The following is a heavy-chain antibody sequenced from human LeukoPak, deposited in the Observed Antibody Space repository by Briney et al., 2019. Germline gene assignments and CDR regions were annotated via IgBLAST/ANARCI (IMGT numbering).Heavy chain of an antibody. V-gene: IGHV1-69*13. J-gene: IGHJ5*02. CDR2: IIPIFGTA. CDR1: GGTFSSYA. Sequence: ASVKVSCKASGGTFSSYAISWVRQAPGQGLEWMGGIIPIFGTANYAQKFQGRVTITADESTSTAYMELSSLRPEDTAVYYCARPNDFWSGSPFDPWGQGTLVTVSS. CDR3: ARPNDFWSGSPFDP. D-gene: IGHD3-3*01.